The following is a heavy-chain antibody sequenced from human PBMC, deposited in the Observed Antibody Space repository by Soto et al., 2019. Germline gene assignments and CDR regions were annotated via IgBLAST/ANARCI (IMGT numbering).Heavy chain of an antibody. CDR3: ARGRRSILRGSWFDP. Sequence: PSETLSLTCTVSGGSISSGDYYWSWIRQPPGKGLEWIGYIYYSGSTYYNPSLKSRVTISVDTSKNQFSLKLSSVTAADTAVYYCARGRRSILRGSWFDPWGQGTLVTVSS. J-gene: IGHJ5*02. CDR1: GGSISSGDYY. D-gene: IGHD2-15*01. CDR2: IYYSGST. V-gene: IGHV4-30-4*01.